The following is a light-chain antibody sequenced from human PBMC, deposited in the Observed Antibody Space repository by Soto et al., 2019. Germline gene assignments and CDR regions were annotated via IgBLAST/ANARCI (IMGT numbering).Light chain of an antibody. CDR1: QRVSSN. J-gene: IGKJ2*01. Sequence: ILMTQSPVTLSVSPGERATLSCRASQRVSSNVAWYQHKPGQAPRLLIYGASTRATGIPARFSGSGSETEFTLTISSLQSEDFAVYYCQQYNNWPPYTFGQGTKVDIK. V-gene: IGKV3-15*01. CDR3: QQYNNWPPYT. CDR2: GAS.